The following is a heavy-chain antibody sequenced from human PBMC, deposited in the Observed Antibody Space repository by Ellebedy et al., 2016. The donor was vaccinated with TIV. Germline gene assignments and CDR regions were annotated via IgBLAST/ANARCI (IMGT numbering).Heavy chain of an antibody. J-gene: IGHJ4*02. CDR3: ARGELELRILDY. Sequence: MPGGSLRLSCTVSGGSISSSSYYWGWIRQPPGKGLEWIGSIYYSGSTYYNPSLKSRVTISVDTSKNQFSLKLSSVTAADTAVYYCARGELELRILDYWGQGTLVTVSS. V-gene: IGHV4-39*07. CDR1: GGSISSSSYY. CDR2: IYYSGST. D-gene: IGHD1-7*01.